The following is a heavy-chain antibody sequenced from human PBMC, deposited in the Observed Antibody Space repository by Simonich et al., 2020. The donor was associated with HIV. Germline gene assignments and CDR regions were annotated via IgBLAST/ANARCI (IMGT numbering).Heavy chain of an antibody. J-gene: IGHJ3*02. D-gene: IGHD6-19*01. Sequence: EVQLVQSGAAVKKPGESLQISCKGSGYTFPNYWIGWVRQMPGKGLGWLGIISPGDPDTTHSPSFQGQVTISADKYISTADLQWSSLKASDTAMYYCVRRMAGTDAFDIWGQGTMVTVSS. CDR1: GYTFPNYW. CDR2: ISPGDPDT. V-gene: IGHV5-51*03. CDR3: VRRMAGTDAFDI.